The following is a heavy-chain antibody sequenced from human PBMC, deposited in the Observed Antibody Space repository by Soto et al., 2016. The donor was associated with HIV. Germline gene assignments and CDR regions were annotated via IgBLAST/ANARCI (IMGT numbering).Heavy chain of an antibody. CDR1: GGSFNSYY. CDR3: ARGYFWXFTMGSGNYEGRWFDP. D-gene: IGHD3-10*01. CDR2: INHSGST. J-gene: IGHJ5*02. Sequence: QVLLQQWGAGLLKPSETLSLTCAVYGGSFNSYYWSWIRQSPGKGLEWIGEINHSGSTTYNPSLKSRVIMSLDTSKKQFSLKMTSVTAADTAKYYCARGYFWXFTMGSGNYEGRWFDPVGPGTLVTVSS. V-gene: IGHV4-34*02.